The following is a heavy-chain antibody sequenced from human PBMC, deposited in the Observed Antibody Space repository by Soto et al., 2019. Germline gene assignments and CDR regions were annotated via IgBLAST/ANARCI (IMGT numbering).Heavy chain of an antibody. V-gene: IGHV4-31*03. CDR3: GIDDIQ. Sequence: SGTLSLPCTVSGGFLSRGRYYWRWIRQHPGKGPEWIGYIYYSGSTYYNPSLKSRVTISVDTSKNQFSLKLSSVTAADTAVYYCGIDDIQWGQGTLVTVSS. J-gene: IGHJ4*02. CDR1: GGFLSRGRYY. D-gene: IGHD2-15*01. CDR2: IYYSGST.